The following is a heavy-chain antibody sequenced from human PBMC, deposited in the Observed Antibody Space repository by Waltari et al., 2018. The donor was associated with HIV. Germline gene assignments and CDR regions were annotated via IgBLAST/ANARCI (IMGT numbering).Heavy chain of an antibody. J-gene: IGHJ6*02. D-gene: IGHD3-10*01. CDR2: IWYDGSNK. V-gene: IGHV3-33*01. CDR3: ARRGVLTYYYTMDV. CDR1: GFTFSSSA. Sequence: QVQLVESGGGVVQPGRSLRLSCAASGFTFSSSAMHWVRQAPGKGLEWVAVIWYDGSNKYYADSVKGRFSISRDNSKNTLYLQMNSLRAEDTAVYFCARRGVLTYYYTMDVWGQGTTVTVSS.